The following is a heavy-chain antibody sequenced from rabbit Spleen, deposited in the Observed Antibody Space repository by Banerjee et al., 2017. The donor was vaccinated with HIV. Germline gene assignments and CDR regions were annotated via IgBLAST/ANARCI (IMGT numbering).Heavy chain of an antibody. J-gene: IGHJ3*01. CDR3: ARAIVPWLGLTRLDL. D-gene: IGHD4-1*01. CDR2: IYAAKGST. CDR1: AFDFTNYY. V-gene: IGHV1S7*01. Sequence: QLKESGGGLVQPGGSLTLTCKASAFDFTNYYITWVRQAPGKGLEWIGIIYAAKGSTDYASWVNGRFTISSDNAQSTVDLKMTSLTAADTATYFCARAIVPWLGLTRLDLWGQGTLVTVS.